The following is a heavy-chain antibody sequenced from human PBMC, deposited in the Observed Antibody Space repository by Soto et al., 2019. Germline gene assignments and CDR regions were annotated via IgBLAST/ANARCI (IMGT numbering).Heavy chain of an antibody. D-gene: IGHD3-3*01. CDR1: GGSIGSGGYY. CDR2: IYYSGST. J-gene: IGHJ6*03. V-gene: IGHV4-31*03. CDR3: ARVSTIFGVAPGFIYYYMDV. Sequence: SETLSLTCTVSGGSIGSGGYYWSWIRQHPGKGLEWIGYIYYSGSTYYNPSLESRVTISVDTSKNQLSLKLSSVTAADTAVYYCARVSTIFGVAPGFIYYYMDVWGKGTTVTVSS.